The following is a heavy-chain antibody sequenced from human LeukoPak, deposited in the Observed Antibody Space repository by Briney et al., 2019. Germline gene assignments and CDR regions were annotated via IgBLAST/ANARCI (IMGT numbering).Heavy chain of an antibody. Sequence: KPSETLSLTCTVSGGSISSSSYYWGWIRQPPGKGLEWIGSIYYSGSTYYNPSLKSRVTISVDTSKNQFSLKLSSVTAADTAVYYCARDLIGAVADIWGQGTLVTVSS. CDR1: GGSISSSSYY. CDR3: ARDLIGAVADI. CDR2: IYYSGST. V-gene: IGHV4-39*07. J-gene: IGHJ4*02. D-gene: IGHD6-19*01.